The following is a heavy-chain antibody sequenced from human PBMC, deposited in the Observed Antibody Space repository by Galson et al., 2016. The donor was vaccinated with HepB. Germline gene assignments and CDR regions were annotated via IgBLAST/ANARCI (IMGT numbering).Heavy chain of an antibody. V-gene: IGHV3-74*01. CDR2: INSDGSRT. Sequence: SLRLSCAASGFTFSSYWMHWVRQAPGKGLVWVSRINSDGSRTSYADSVKGRFTISRDNAKNTLYLQMNSLRAEDTAVYYCATTLPIHCSGGSCYGNNWLDPWGQGTLVAVSS. CDR1: GFTFSSYW. D-gene: IGHD2-15*01. CDR3: ATTLPIHCSGGSCYGNNWLDP. J-gene: IGHJ5*02.